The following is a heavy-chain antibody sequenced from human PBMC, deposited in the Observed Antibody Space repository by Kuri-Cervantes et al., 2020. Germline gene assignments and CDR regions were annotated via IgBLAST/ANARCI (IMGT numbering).Heavy chain of an antibody. J-gene: IGHJ5*02. CDR1: GGSISSYY. Sequence: SETLSLTCTVSGGSISSYYWSWIRQPPGKGLEWIGYIYYSGSTNYNPSLKSRVTISVDMSKNQFSLKLSSVTAADTAVYYCARGGRKYCSSTSCYLQNWFDPWGQGTLVTVSS. D-gene: IGHD2-2*01. CDR3: ARGGRKYCSSTSCYLQNWFDP. V-gene: IGHV4-59*01. CDR2: IYYSGST.